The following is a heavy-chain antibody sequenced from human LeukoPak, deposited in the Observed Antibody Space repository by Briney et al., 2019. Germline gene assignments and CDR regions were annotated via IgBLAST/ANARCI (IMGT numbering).Heavy chain of an antibody. CDR3: ARDDSNGYPHYDY. CDR1: GFTFSSYN. D-gene: IGHD3-22*01. Sequence: PGGSLRLSCAASGFTFSSYNMNWVRQAPGKGLEWVSYITSGFTIYYADSVKGRFTISRDNAKNSLYLQMNSLRDEDTAVYYCARDDSNGYPHYDYWGQGTLVTVSS. V-gene: IGHV3-48*02. CDR2: ITSGFTI. J-gene: IGHJ4*02.